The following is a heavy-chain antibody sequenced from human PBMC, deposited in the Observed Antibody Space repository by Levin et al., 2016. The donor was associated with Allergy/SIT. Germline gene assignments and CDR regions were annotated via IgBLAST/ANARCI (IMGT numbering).Heavy chain of an antibody. V-gene: IGHV5-10-1*01. CDR2: IDPSDSYT. J-gene: IGHJ4*02. CDR3: ASADGEITLGY. D-gene: IGHD1-20*01. Sequence: VRQMPGKGLEWMGRIDPSDSYTNYSPSFQGHVTISADKSISTAYLQWSSLKASDTAMYYCASADGEITLGYWGQGTLVTVSS.